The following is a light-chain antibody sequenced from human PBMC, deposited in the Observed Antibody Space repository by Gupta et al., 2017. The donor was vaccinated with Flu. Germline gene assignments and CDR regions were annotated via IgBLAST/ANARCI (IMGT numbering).Light chain of an antibody. J-gene: IGLJ3*02. CDR2: DNT. Sequence: QAATITGSGANVGSQSVNWYQLNPGQAPVVVVFDNTYRPSGISERFSGSNSGDTATLTIVRVGAGDEADYHCQVWDTTSDHWVFGGGTKLTVL. V-gene: IGLV3-21*02. CDR1: NVGSQS. CDR3: QVWDTTSDHWV.